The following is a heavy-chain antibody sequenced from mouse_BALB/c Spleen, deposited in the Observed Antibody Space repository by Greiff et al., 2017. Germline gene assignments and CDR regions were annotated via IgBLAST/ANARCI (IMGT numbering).Heavy chain of an antibody. Sequence: DVHLVESGGGLVQPGGSRKLSCAASGFTFSSFGMHWVRQAPEKGLEWVAYISSGSSTIYYADTVKGRFTISRDNPKNTLFLQMTSLRSEDTAMYYCARGDGNYVNYAMDYWGQGTSVTVSS. CDR2: ISSGSSTI. V-gene: IGHV5-17*02. J-gene: IGHJ4*01. D-gene: IGHD2-1*01. CDR1: GFTFSSFG. CDR3: ARGDGNYVNYAMDY.